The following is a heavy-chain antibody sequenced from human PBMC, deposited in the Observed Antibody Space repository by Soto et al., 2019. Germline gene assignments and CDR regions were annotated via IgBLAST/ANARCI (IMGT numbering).Heavy chain of an antibody. CDR3: ASAYSESYSGMDV. D-gene: IGHD1-26*01. CDR1: GYSFTSYW. Sequence: GESLKISCKGSGYSFTSYWIGWVRQMPGKGLEWMGIIYPGDSDTRYSPSFQGQVTISADKSISTAYLQWSSLKASDTAMYYCASAYSESYSGMDVSGHGTTLTVSS. J-gene: IGHJ6*02. CDR2: IYPGDSDT. V-gene: IGHV5-51*01.